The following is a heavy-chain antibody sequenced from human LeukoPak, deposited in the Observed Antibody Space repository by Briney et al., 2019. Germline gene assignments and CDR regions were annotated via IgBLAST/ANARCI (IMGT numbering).Heavy chain of an antibody. CDR1: GFTFSSYG. Sequence: GGSLRLSCAASGFTFSSYGMHWVRQAPGKGLEWVAVISYDGSNKYYADSVKGRFTISRDNSKNTLYLQMNSLRAEDTAVYYCAKDLGLGYCSGGSCYHDYWGQGTLVTVSS. CDR3: AKDLGLGYCSGGSCYHDY. D-gene: IGHD2-15*01. CDR2: ISYDGSNK. V-gene: IGHV3-30*18. J-gene: IGHJ4*02.